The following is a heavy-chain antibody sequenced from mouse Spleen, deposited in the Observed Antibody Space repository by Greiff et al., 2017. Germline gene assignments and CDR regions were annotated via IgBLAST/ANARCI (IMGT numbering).Heavy chain of an antibody. J-gene: IGHJ1*01. CDR2: ISSGGGST. V-gene: IGHV5-9*04. Sequence: EVKLQESGGGLVKLGGSLKLSCAASGFTFSSYYMSWVRQTPEKRLEWVATISSGGGSTYYPDSVKGRFTISRDNAKNTLYLQMSSLNSEDTAVYYCARGNYGSSSYWYFDVWGAGTTVTVSS. D-gene: IGHD1-1*01. CDR3: ARGNYGSSSYWYFDV. CDR1: GFTFSSYY.